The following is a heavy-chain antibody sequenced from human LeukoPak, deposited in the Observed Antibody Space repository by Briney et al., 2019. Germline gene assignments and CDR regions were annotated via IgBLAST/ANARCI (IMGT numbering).Heavy chain of an antibody. CDR2: IYTSGST. CDR3: VSEYRYYYYMDV. Sequence: SETLSLTCTVSGGSISSYYWSWIRQPAGKGLEWIGRIYTSGSTNYNPSLKSRVTMSVDTSKNQFSLKLSSVTAADTAVYYCVSEYRYYYYMDVWGKGTTVTVSS. CDR1: GGSISSYY. D-gene: IGHD1-14*01. J-gene: IGHJ6*03. V-gene: IGHV4-4*07.